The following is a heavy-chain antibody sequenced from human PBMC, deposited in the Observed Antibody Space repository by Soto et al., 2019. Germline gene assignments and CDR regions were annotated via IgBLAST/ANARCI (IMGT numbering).Heavy chain of an antibody. CDR2: INASFGNT. D-gene: IGHD6-13*01. CDR3: ARVGAAAGPYYFDY. Sequence: ASVKVSCKASGYTFSSYAIRWVRQAPGQRLEWMGGINASFGNTNYSQKFQGRVTITRDTSASTAYMELSSLRSEDTAVYYCARVGAAAGPYYFDYWGQGTLVTVSS. CDR1: GYTFSSYA. V-gene: IGHV1-3*01. J-gene: IGHJ4*02.